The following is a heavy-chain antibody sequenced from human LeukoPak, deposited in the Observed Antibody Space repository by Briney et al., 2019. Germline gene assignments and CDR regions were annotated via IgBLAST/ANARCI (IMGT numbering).Heavy chain of an antibody. CDR2: ISSSSSYI. J-gene: IGHJ6*03. Sequence: GGSLRLSCAASGFTFSSYSMNWVRQAPGKGLEWVSSISSSSSYIYYAVSVKGRFTISRDNAKNSLYLQMNSLRAEDTAVYYCARELHDFWSGYFGGYYYYMDVWGKGTTVTVSS. CDR1: GFTFSSYS. CDR3: ARELHDFWSGYFGGYYYYMDV. D-gene: IGHD3-3*01. V-gene: IGHV3-21*01.